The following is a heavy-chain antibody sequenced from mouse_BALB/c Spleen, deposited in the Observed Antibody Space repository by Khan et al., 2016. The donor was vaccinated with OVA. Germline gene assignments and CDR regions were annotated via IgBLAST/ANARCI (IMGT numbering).Heavy chain of an antibody. CDR1: GFSLSSYG. CDR2: IWSGGTT. CDR3: ARNGNYVHWYFDV. J-gene: IGHJ1*01. Sequence: QVQLQQSGPGLVQPSQSLSITCTVSGFSLSSYGVHWVRQSPGKGLEWLGVIWSGGTTDYNAGFISRLSISKDNSKSQVFFKMNSLQVNDTAIYYCARNGNYVHWYFDVWGAGTTVTVSS. D-gene: IGHD2-1*01. V-gene: IGHV2-2*02.